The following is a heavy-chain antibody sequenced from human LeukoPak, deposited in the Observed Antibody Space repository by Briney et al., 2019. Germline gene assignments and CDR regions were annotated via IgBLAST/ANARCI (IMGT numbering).Heavy chain of an antibody. V-gene: IGHV4-39*01. Sequence: PSETLSLTCTVSGGSISSSSYYWGWIRQPPGKGLEWIGSIYYSGSTYYNPSLKSRVTISVDTSKNQFSLKLSSVTAADTAVYYCARHPIRDYSSSWDRYFDYWGQGTLVTVSA. CDR1: GGSISSSSYY. J-gene: IGHJ4*02. CDR2: IYYSGST. D-gene: IGHD6-6*01. CDR3: ARHPIRDYSSSWDRYFDY.